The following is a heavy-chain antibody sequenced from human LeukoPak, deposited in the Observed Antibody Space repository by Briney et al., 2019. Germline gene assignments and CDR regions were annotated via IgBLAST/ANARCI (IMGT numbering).Heavy chain of an antibody. D-gene: IGHD6-19*01. V-gene: IGHV1-2*02. CDR2: INPNSGGT. CDR1: GYTFTGYY. J-gene: IGHJ4*02. Sequence: ASVKVSCKASGYTFTGYYMHWVRQAPGQGLEWMGWINPNSGGTNYAQKFQGRVTMTRDTSISTAYMELSRLRSDDTAVYYCARDLPYSSGWAFDYWGQGTLVTVSS. CDR3: ARDLPYSSGWAFDY.